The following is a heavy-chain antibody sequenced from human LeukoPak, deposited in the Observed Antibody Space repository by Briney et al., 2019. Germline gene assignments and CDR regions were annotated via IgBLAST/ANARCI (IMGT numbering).Heavy chain of an antibody. J-gene: IGHJ4*02. Sequence: GGSLRLSCAASGFTFSSYGMHWVRQAPGKGLEWVAFIRYDGSNKYYADSVKGRFTISRDNSKNTLYLQMNSLRAEDTAVYYCAKDAPYYYDSSGYGVYRGQGTLVTVSS. CDR3: AKDAPYYYDSSGYGVY. CDR1: GFTFSSYG. CDR2: IRYDGSNK. V-gene: IGHV3-30*02. D-gene: IGHD3-22*01.